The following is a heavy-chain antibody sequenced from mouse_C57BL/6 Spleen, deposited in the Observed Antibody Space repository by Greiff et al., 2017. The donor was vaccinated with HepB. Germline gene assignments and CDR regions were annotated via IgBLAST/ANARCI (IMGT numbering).Heavy chain of an antibody. V-gene: IGHV10-1*01. Sequence: EVQLVESGGGLVQPKGSLKLSCAASGFSFNTYAMNWVRQAPGKGLEWVARIRSKSNNYATYYADSVKDRFTISRDDSESMLYLQMNNLKTEDTAMYYCVRHEGYGNFRAYWGQGTLVTVSA. D-gene: IGHD2-10*02. CDR3: VRHEGYGNFRAY. J-gene: IGHJ3*01. CDR2: IRSKSNNYAT. CDR1: GFSFNTYA.